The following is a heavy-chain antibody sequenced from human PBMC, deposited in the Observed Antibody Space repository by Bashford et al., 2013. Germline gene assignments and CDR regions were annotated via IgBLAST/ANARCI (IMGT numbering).Heavy chain of an antibody. Sequence: VASVKVSCKASEYTFTAYYLHWVRQAPGQGLEWMGWINPNSDGTNYAQKFQGRVTMTRDTSISTAYMELSRLRSDDTAVYYCARVLAGYYYYGMDVWGQGTTGHRLL. V-gene: IGHV1-2*02. CDR2: INPNSDGT. D-gene: IGHD2-15*01. CDR3: ARVLAGYYYYGMDV. CDR1: EYTFTAYY. J-gene: IGHJ6*02.